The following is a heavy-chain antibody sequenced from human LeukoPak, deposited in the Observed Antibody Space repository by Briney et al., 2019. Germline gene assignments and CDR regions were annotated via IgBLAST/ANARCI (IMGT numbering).Heavy chain of an antibody. CDR2: TNQDGSRE. V-gene: IGHV3-7*01. CDR1: GFTFGSHW. CDR3: ARDSGWTFDP. Sequence: PGGSLRLSCTAPGFTFGSHWMIWVRRAPGKGLEWVANTNQDGSREKYADSVRGRFTVSRDNAKNSVYLQMNSLGVEDTAIYYCARDSGWTFDPWGQGTLVTVSS. D-gene: IGHD6-19*01. J-gene: IGHJ5*02.